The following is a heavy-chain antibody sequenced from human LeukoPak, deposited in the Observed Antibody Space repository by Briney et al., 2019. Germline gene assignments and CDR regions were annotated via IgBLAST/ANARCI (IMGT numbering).Heavy chain of an antibody. CDR3: ASLGYYYDSSGYSDY. J-gene: IGHJ4*02. Sequence: ASVKVSCKASGGTFSSYAISWVRQAPGQGLEWMGGIIPIFGTANYAQKFQGRVTITADKSTSTAYMELSSLRSEDTAVYYCASLGYYYDSSGYSDYWGQGTLVTVSS. D-gene: IGHD3-22*01. CDR1: GGTFSSYA. V-gene: IGHV1-69*06. CDR2: IIPIFGTA.